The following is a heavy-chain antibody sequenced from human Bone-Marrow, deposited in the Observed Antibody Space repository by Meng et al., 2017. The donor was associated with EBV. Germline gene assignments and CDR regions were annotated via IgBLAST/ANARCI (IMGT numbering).Heavy chain of an antibody. CDR2: ISWNGGST. CDR1: GFTFDDYA. J-gene: IGHJ4*02. Sequence: EVDLVQFGGVGVQSGGSLRLSCAASGFTFDDYAMHWVRQAPGKGLEWVSLISWNGGSTSYGDSVKGRFTISRDNSKNSLYLQMNSLRPEDTALYYCTKSQGFALDYWGQGTLVTVSS. D-gene: IGHD3-10*01. V-gene: IGHV3-43D*03. CDR3: TKSQGFALDY.